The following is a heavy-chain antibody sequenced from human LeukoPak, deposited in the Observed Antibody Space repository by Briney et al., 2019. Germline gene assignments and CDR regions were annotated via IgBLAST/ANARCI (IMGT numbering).Heavy chain of an antibody. Sequence: GGSLRLSCAASGFTFSSYAMSWVRQAPGEGLEWVSAISGSGGSTYYADSVKGRFTISRDNSKNTLYLQMNSLRAEDTAVYYCAKDEGRGLLWFGEPFDPWGQGTLVTVSS. V-gene: IGHV3-23*01. CDR2: ISGSGGST. CDR3: AKDEGRGLLWFGEPFDP. D-gene: IGHD3-10*01. CDR1: GFTFSSYA. J-gene: IGHJ5*02.